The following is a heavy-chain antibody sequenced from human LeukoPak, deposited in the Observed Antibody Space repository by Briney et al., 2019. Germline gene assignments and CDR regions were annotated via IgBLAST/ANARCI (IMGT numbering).Heavy chain of an antibody. CDR2: ISYDGSSK. CDR3: AKVLYSGSPPYPFDS. V-gene: IGHV3-30*18. D-gene: IGHD1-26*01. J-gene: IGHJ4*02. CDR1: GFTFSTYA. Sequence: GRSLRLSCAASGFTFSTYAMHWVRQAPGKGLDWVAVISYDGSSKYYADSVKGRFTISRDNSKSTLYLQLNSLRTEDTAVYYCAKVLYSGSPPYPFDSWGQGTLVTVSS.